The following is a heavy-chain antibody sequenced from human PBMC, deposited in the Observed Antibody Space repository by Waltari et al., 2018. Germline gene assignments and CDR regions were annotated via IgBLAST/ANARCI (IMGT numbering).Heavy chain of an antibody. J-gene: IGHJ4*02. CDR1: GGSISNSY. Sequence: QLQLQEPGPGLVKPSETLSLTCAVAGGSISNSYWSWLRQPPGKGLEWIGYISYSGSTNYNPSLKSRVTISENTSNNQLSLRLTSVTAADTAVYYCARHRRYNYGFIDYWGQGTLVTVSS. CDR2: ISYSGST. V-gene: IGHV4-59*08. D-gene: IGHD5-18*01. CDR3: ARHRRYNYGFIDY.